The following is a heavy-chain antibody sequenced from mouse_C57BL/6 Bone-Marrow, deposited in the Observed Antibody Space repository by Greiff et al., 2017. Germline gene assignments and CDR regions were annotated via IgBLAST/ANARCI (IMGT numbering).Heavy chain of an antibody. J-gene: IGHJ2*01. V-gene: IGHV1-55*01. Sequence: QVQLQQPGAELVKPGASVKMSCKASGYTFTSYWITWVKQRPGQGLEWIGDIYPGSGSTNYNEKFKSKVTLTVDTYSSTAYMQLSSLTSEDSAVYYCAREGDGYYGYYFDFWGQGTTLTVSS. CDR1: GYTFTSYW. D-gene: IGHD2-3*01. CDR3: AREGDGYYGYYFDF. CDR2: IYPGSGST.